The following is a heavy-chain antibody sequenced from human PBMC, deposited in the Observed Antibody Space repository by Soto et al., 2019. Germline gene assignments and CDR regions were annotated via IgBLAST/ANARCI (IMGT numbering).Heavy chain of an antibody. CDR3: VRSPAYCSSTSCPASGMDV. CDR2: IYYSGST. CDR1: CGSISSYF. V-gene: IGHV4-59*07. D-gene: IGHD2-2*01. Sequence: PSDTLSLTCTVSCGSISSYFWNWIRQPPGKGLEWIAYIYYSGSTSYNPSLNSRVTISVDVSKSQFSLKLSSVTAADTAVYYCVRSPAYCSSTSCPASGMDVWGQGTTVTV. J-gene: IGHJ6*02.